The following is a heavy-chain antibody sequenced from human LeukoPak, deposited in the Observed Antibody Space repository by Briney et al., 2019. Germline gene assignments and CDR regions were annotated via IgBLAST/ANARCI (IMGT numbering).Heavy chain of an antibody. CDR2: ISGSGGST. V-gene: IGHV3-23*01. Sequence: PGGSLRLSCAASGFTFSSYGMHWVRQAPGKGLEWVSAISGSGGSTYYADSVKGRFTISRDNSKNTLYLQMNSLRAEDTAVYYCAKTEGDSSGYYYVIGYYFDYWGQGTLVTISS. D-gene: IGHD3-22*01. J-gene: IGHJ4*02. CDR1: GFTFSSYG. CDR3: AKTEGDSSGYYYVIGYYFDY.